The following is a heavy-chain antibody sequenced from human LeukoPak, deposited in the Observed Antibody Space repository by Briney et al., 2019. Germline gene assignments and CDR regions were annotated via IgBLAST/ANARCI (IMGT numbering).Heavy chain of an antibody. V-gene: IGHV1-18*01. D-gene: IGHD3-22*01. CDR3: ARAQGYDSSGSSN. CDR2: ISPYTGNT. J-gene: IGHJ4*02. Sequence: ASVKVSCKTSGYTFSGYGISWVRQAPGQGLEWMGWISPYTGNTNYGQNFQGRVTMTTDTSTSTAYMELRSPRSDDTAVYYCARAQGYDSSGSSNWGQGTLVTVSS. CDR1: GYTFSGYG.